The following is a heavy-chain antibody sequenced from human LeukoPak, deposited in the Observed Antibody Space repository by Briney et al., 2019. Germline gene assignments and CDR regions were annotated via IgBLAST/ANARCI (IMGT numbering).Heavy chain of an antibody. CDR3: AKENDFWSGSPQNGMDV. CDR2: ISGSGGST. CDR1: GFTFSSYA. V-gene: IGHV3-23*01. Sequence: GGSLRLSCAASGFTFSSYAMSWVRQAPGKGLEWVSAISGSGGSTYYADSVKGRFTISRDNSKNTLYLQMNSLRAEDTAVYYCAKENDFWSGSPQNGMDVWGQGTTVTASS. J-gene: IGHJ6*02. D-gene: IGHD3-3*01.